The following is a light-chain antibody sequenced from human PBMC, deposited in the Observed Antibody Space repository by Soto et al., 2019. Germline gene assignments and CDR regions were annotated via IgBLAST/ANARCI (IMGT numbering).Light chain of an antibody. CDR3: QNLLT. Sequence: EIVLTQSPGTLSLSPGERATLSCRASQSVSSSYLAWYQQKPGQAPRLLIYGASSSATGIPDRFSGSGSGTDFTLSSSSLEPEDYALYYCQNLLTFGCGTKVEIK. CDR1: QSVSSSY. CDR2: GAS. J-gene: IGKJ4*01. V-gene: IGKV3-20*01.